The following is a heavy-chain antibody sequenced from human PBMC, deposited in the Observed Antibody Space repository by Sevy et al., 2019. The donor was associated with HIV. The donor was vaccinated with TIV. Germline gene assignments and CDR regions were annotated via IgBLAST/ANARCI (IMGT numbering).Heavy chain of an antibody. CDR1: GFTFSGSA. D-gene: IGHD2-15*01. Sequence: GGSLRLSCAASGFTFSGSAMHWVRQASGKGLEWVGRIRSKANSYATAYAASVKGRFTISRDDSKNTAYLQMNSLKTEDTAVYHCTSRDYSGRGKHQFDYWGQGTLVTVSS. V-gene: IGHV3-73*01. J-gene: IGHJ4*02. CDR2: IRSKANSYAT. CDR3: TSRDYSGRGKHQFDY.